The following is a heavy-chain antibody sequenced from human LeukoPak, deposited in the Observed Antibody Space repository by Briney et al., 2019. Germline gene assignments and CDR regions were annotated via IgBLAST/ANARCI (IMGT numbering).Heavy chain of an antibody. CDR2: ISWNSGTI. CDR1: GFNLDDYA. J-gene: IGHJ4*02. V-gene: IGHV3-9*01. D-gene: IGHD3-22*01. Sequence: GRSLRLSCVASGFNLDDYAMHWVRQAPGKGLEWVSGISWNSGTIGYADSVKGRFTISRDNAKNSLYLQMNSLRAEDTAVYYCARDLYDSSGYYRGGYWGQGTLVTVSS. CDR3: ARDLYDSSGYYRGGY.